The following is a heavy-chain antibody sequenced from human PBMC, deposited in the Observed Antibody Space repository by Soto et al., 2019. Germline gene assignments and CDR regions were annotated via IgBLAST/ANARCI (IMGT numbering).Heavy chain of an antibody. CDR1: GFIFSDSV. V-gene: IGHV3-73*01. CDR3: TRGGSNTWRFDP. J-gene: IGHJ5*02. D-gene: IGHD7-27*01. Sequence: EVQLEESGGGLVQPGNSLQLSCAASGFIFSDSVIHWVRQAPGKGLEWVGRIRRKVNSYATAYTASVNGRFAISRDDSRDTAYLQMNSLQVEDTALYYCTRGGSNTWRFDPWGQGTLVIVSS. CDR2: IRRKVNSYAT.